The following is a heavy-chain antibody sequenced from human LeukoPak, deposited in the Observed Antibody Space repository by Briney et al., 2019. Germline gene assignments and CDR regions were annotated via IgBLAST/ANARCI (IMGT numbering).Heavy chain of an antibody. Sequence: PGGSLRLSCAASGFTFSSYDMHWVRQATGKDLEWVSAFGTAGDTYYPGSVKGRFTISRENAKNSLYLQMNSLRAGDTAVYYCARGYCSSTSCPFDYWGQGTLVTVSS. CDR2: FGTAGDT. V-gene: IGHV3-13*01. D-gene: IGHD2-2*01. CDR1: GFTFSSYD. CDR3: ARGYCSSTSCPFDY. J-gene: IGHJ4*02.